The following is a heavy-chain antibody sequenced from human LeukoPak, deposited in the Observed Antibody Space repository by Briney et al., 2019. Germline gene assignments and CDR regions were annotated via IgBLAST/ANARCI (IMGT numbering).Heavy chain of an antibody. V-gene: IGHV4-4*07. J-gene: IGHJ4*02. CDR2: IYTSGST. CDR3: ARDRIVGATLDYFDY. Sequence: PSETLSLTCTVSGSSISSYYWSWIRQPAGKGLEWIGRIYTSGSTNYNPSLKSRVTMSVDTSKNQFSLKLSSVTAADTAVYYCARDRIVGATLDYFDYWGQGTLVTVSS. D-gene: IGHD1-26*01. CDR1: GSSISSYY.